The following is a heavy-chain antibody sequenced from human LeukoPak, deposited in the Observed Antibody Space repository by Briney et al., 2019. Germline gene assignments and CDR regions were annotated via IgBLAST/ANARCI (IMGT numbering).Heavy chain of an antibody. V-gene: IGHV4-34*01. J-gene: IGHJ4*02. CDR1: GGSFSGYY. CDR3: ARGREDVVPAAMHAKYYFDY. D-gene: IGHD2-2*01. CDR2: INHSGST. Sequence: PSETLSLTCAVYGGSFSGYYWSWIRQPPEKGLEWIGEINHSGSTNYNPSLKSRVTISVDTSKNQFSLKLSSVTAADTAVYYCARGREDVVPAAMHAKYYFDYWGQGTLVTVSS.